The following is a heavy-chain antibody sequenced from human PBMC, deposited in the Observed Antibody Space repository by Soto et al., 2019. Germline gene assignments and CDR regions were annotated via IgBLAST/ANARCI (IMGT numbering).Heavy chain of an antibody. Sequence: SPTCTFSGGSLHSSSFYWGGVRPPPGEGLEWIGSIYYSGSTYYNPSLKSRVTISVDTSKNQFSLKLSSVTAADTAVYYCARLNDYYDSSGYFDYWGQGTLVTVSS. V-gene: IGHV4-39*01. CDR2: IYYSGST. CDR1: GGSLHSSSFY. CDR3: ARLNDYYDSSGYFDY. D-gene: IGHD3-22*01. J-gene: IGHJ4*02.